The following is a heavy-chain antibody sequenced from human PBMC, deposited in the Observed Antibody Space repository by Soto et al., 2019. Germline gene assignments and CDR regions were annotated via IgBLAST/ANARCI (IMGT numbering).Heavy chain of an antibody. Sequence: QVQLVQSGAEVKKPGSSVKVSCKASGGNFSSYAISWVRQAPGQGLEWMGGIIPIFGTANYAQKFQGRVTITADESTSTAYMELSSLRSEDTAVYYCARVGPYNWNDGVLGYWGQGTLVTVSS. CDR3: ARVGPYNWNDGVLGY. V-gene: IGHV1-69*01. CDR1: GGNFSSYA. J-gene: IGHJ4*02. CDR2: IIPIFGTA. D-gene: IGHD1-1*01.